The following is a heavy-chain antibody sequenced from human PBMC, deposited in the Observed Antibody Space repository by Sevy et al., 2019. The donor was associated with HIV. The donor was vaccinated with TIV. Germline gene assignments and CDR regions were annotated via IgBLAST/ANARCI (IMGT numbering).Heavy chain of an antibody. CDR1: GLTFSKYS. V-gene: IGHV3-23*01. D-gene: IGHD2-8*01. Sequence: GGSLRLSCAASGLTFSKYSMSWVRRPPGKGLEWVSTLSFGCGEINYADSVKGRFTNSRDKSKSSVYLQMNNLRPEDTAVYYCAREGCTKPHDYWGQGTLVTVSS. CDR2: LSFGCGEI. J-gene: IGHJ4*02. CDR3: AREGCTKPHDY.